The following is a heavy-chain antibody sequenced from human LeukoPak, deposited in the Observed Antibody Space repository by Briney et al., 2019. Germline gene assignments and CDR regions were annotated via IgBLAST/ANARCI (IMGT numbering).Heavy chain of an antibody. V-gene: IGHV1-2*02. CDR1: GYTFTVYY. CDR2: INPNSGGT. Sequence: ASVKVSCKASGYTFTVYYMHWVRQAPGQGLEWMGWINPNSGGTNYAQKFQGRVTMTRDTSISTAYMELSRLRSDDTAVYYCARTRSPFIVGATLDVWGKGTTVTISS. J-gene: IGHJ6*04. CDR3: ARTRSPFIVGATLDV. D-gene: IGHD1-26*01.